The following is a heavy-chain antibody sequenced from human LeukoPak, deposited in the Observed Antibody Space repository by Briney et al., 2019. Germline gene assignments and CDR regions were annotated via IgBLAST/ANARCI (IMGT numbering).Heavy chain of an antibody. J-gene: IGHJ4*02. CDR2: IISKTDGGIT. CDR1: GFGFSYAW. Sequence: GGSLRLSCAASGFGFSYAWMNWVRQAPGKGLEWVGRIISKTDGGITDYAAPVRGRFTISRDDSKSTLYLEMNNLKPEDTAVYYCTTLRSLDYWGQGTLVTVSS. D-gene: IGHD3-10*01. V-gene: IGHV3-15*01. CDR3: TTLRSLDY.